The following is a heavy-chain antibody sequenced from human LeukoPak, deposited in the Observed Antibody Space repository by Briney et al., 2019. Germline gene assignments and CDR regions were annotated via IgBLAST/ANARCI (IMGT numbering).Heavy chain of an antibody. Sequence: PSETLSLTCNVSGGSISGYHWSWIRQPPGKGLEWLGYIYYSGSSNYNPSLKSRVTTSADTSKNQFSLKLSSVTAADTAVYYCARVPRSYYYYYMDVWGKGTTVTVSS. CDR1: GGSISGYH. V-gene: IGHV4-59*01. CDR2: IYYSGSS. CDR3: ARVPRSYYYYYMDV. J-gene: IGHJ6*03.